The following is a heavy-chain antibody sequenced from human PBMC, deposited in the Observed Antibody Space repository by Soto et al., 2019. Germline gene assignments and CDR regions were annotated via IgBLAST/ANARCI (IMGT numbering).Heavy chain of an antibody. Sequence: EVQLLESGVGLVQPGGSLRLFCAASRFTFRNFAMSWVRQAPGKGLEWVSGISRSGDDTFYADSVKGRFTIFRDNSKNTLYLQMNSLRAEDTAIYSCGKDIYNFDWLLFDYWGQGTLVTVSS. D-gene: IGHD3-9*01. J-gene: IGHJ4*02. CDR2: ISRSGDDT. CDR1: RFTFRNFA. CDR3: GKDIYNFDWLLFDY. V-gene: IGHV3-23*01.